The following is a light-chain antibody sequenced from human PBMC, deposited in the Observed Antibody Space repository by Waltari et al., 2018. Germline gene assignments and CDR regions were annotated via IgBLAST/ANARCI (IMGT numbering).Light chain of an antibody. CDR2: GFS. CDR1: SSDVGAYHH. Sequence: QSALTQPRSVSGAPGQSVTISCTGTSSDVGAYHHVSRYQQHPGNSPNLMIYGFSKRPSGVPDRFSGSKSGNTASLTISGLQAEDEGDYYCCSYAGTYTVRVFGGGTKVTVL. J-gene: IGLJ3*02. V-gene: IGLV2-11*01. CDR3: CSYAGTYTVRV.